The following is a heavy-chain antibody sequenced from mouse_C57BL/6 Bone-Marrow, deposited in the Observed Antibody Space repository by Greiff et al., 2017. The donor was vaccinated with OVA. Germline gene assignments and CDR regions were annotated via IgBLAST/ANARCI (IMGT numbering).Heavy chain of an antibody. Sequence: QVQLQQPGAELVKPGASVKMSCKASGYTFTSYWITWVKQRPGQGLEWIGDIYPGSGSTNYNEKFKSKATLTVDTSSSTAYMQLSSLTSEDSAFYYCARDIYGSSYWYFDVWCTGTTVTVSS. CDR2: IYPGSGST. D-gene: IGHD1-1*01. CDR3: ARDIYGSSYWYFDV. CDR1: GYTFTSYW. J-gene: IGHJ1*03. V-gene: IGHV1-55*01.